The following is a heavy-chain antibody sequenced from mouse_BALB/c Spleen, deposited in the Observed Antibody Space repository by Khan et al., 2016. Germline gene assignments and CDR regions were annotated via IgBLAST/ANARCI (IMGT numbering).Heavy chain of an antibody. Sequence: EVQLQESGPGLVRPSQSLSLTCTVTGYSITSDYAWNWIRQFPGNRLEWMGYISFSGGTRYNPSLKSRISITRDISKNQFFLQLNSVTTEDTATYYCGSRSYSVGRYYFDYWGRGTTLSVSS. V-gene: IGHV3-2*02. CDR3: GSRSYSVGRYYFDY. D-gene: IGHD1-1*01. CDR2: ISFSGGT. J-gene: IGHJ2*01. CDR1: GYSITSDYA.